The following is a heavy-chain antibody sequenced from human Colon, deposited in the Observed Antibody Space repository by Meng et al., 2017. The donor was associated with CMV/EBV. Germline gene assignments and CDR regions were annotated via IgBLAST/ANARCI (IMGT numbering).Heavy chain of an antibody. J-gene: IGHJ4*02. Sequence: RLQLWGAGLFKPSETLPLTCAVYGGSFSGSYWNWIRQPPGKGLEWIGEINHSGSTNYNPSRKSRVTISVDTSKNQFSLKLSSVTAADTAVYYCASILFAAAAGGWGGYWGQGTLVTVSS. D-gene: IGHD6-13*01. CDR1: GGSFSGSY. V-gene: IGHV4-34*01. CDR3: ASILFAAAAGGWGGY. CDR2: INHSGST.